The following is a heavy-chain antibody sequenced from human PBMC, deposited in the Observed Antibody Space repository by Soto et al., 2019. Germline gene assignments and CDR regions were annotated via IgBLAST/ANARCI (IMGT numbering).Heavy chain of an antibody. CDR1: GGTFDSYT. CDR2: VIPIIAMA. D-gene: IGHD6-13*01. J-gene: IGHJ6*02. Sequence: SVKVSCKTSGGTFDSYTITWVRQAPGQGLEWMGRVIPIIAMANYAQNFQDRVTITADKSTSTAYMELNSLRSEDTAVYYCAREVVAAAGTDYYYYGMDVWGQGTTVTVSS. CDR3: AREVVAAAGTDYYYYGMDV. V-gene: IGHV1-69*04.